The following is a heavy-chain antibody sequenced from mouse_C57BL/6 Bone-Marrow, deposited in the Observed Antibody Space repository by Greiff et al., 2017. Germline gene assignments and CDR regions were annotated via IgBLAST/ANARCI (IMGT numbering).Heavy chain of an antibody. CDR1: GYTFSDYN. CDR2: ITPNNGGT. J-gene: IGHJ3*01. Sequence: EVKLLESGPELVKPGASVKMSCKASGYTFSDYNMHWVTQSHGKSFEWIGYITPNNGGTSYNQKFKGKATLTVNKSASTAYMELRSLTSEDSAVYYCARALKAYWGQGTLVTVSA. V-gene: IGHV1-22*01. CDR3: ARALKAY.